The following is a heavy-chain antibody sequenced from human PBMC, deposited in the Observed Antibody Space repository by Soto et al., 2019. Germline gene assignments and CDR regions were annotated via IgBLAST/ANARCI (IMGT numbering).Heavy chain of an antibody. V-gene: IGHV4-59*01. Sequence: PSETLSLTCTVSGVSIRNYYWNWIRQPPGKGLEWIGYIYNSGSTKYNPSLKSRVTISVDTSKNQFSLQLNSMTATDTAVYYCVRGFYDSAGYSAPFDSWGQGTLVTVSS. J-gene: IGHJ4*02. CDR3: VRGFYDSAGYSAPFDS. CDR1: GVSIRNYY. CDR2: IYNSGST. D-gene: IGHD3-22*01.